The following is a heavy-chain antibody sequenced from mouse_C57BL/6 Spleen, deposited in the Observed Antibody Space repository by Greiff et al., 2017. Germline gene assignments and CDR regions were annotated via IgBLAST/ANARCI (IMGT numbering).Heavy chain of an antibody. CDR1: GFSLSTSGMG. J-gene: IGHJ1*03. CDR2: IYWDDDK. V-gene: IGHV8-12*01. CDR3: ARSNYDYDGWYFDV. Sequence: QVTLKESGPGILQSSQTLSLTCSFSGFSLSTSGMGVSWIRQPSGKGLEWLAHIYWDDDKRYNPSLKSRLTISKDTSRNQVFLKITSVDTADTATYYCARSNYDYDGWYFDVWGTGTTVTVSS. D-gene: IGHD2-4*01.